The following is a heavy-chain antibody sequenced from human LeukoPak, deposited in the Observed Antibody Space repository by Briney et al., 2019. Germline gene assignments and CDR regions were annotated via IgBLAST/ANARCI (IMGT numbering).Heavy chain of an antibody. D-gene: IGHD3-10*01. J-gene: IGHJ4*02. V-gene: IGHV3-74*01. CDR3: VTEGHFGSGNHIED. Sequence: PGGSLRLSCATSGSTFSSFWMHWVRQVPGKGLVWVSRINGDGSTTIYADSVKGRFTISRDNAKNTLYLQMNNLRAEDTAVFYCVTEGHFGSGNHIEDWGQGTLVSVSS. CDR2: INGDGSTT. CDR1: GSTFSSFW.